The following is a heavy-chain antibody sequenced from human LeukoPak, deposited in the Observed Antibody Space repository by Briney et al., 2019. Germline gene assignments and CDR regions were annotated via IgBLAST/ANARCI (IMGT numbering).Heavy chain of an antibody. CDR2: INPNSGGT. CDR3: ARDQGSYRGAARLPGDY. CDR1: GYTFTGYY. Sequence: GASVKVSCKASGYTFTGYYMHWVRQAPGQGLEWMGWINPNSGGTNYAQKFQGRVTMTRDTSISTAYMELSRLRSDDTAVYYCARDQGSYRGAARLPGDYWGQGTLVTVSS. D-gene: IGHD6-6*01. V-gene: IGHV1-2*02. J-gene: IGHJ4*02.